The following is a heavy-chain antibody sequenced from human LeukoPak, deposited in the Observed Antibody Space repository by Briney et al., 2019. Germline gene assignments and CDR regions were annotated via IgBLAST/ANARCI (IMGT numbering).Heavy chain of an antibody. CDR3: ARAPRYYYATDSYSNFDR. V-gene: IGHV4-30-4*08. CDR2: IYYSGST. J-gene: IGHJ4*02. CDR1: GGSISSSAYY. Sequence: SETLSLTCTVSGGSISSSAYYWSWIRQPLGKGLEWIGYIYYSGSTYYNPSLKSRVTISIDTSKNQFSLNLISVTAADTAVYYCARAPRYYYATDSYSNFDRWGQGTLVTVSS. D-gene: IGHD3-10*01.